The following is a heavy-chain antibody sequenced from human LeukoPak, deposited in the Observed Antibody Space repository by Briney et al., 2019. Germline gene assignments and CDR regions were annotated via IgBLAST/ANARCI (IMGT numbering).Heavy chain of an antibody. CDR2: MKPNNGDS. D-gene: IGHD6-25*01. CDR3: ARTTSFTASGYDY. CDR1: GYTFTNYH. J-gene: IGHJ4*02. V-gene: IGHV1-8*03. Sequence: ASVKVSCKASGYTFTNYHINWVRQAPGQGLEWVGWMKPNNGDSGFAQNFQGRVAITRDTSMSTAYMDLGSLRSEDTAVYFCARTTSFTASGYDYWGQGTLVTVSS.